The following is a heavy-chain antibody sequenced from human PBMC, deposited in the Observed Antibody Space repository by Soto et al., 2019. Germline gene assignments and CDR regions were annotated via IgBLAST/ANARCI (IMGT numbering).Heavy chain of an antibody. CDR2: TYYRSKWYN. CDR1: GDSVSSNSAA. D-gene: IGHD6-13*01. V-gene: IGHV6-1*01. CDR3: ARVVPGYSSSWYAFDI. J-gene: IGHJ3*02. Sequence: SPTLSLTCAISGDSVSSNSAAWNWIRQSPSRGLEWLGRTYYRSKWYNDYAVSVKSRITINPDTSKNQFSLQLNSVTPEDTAVYYCARVVPGYSSSWYAFDIWGQGTMVTVSS.